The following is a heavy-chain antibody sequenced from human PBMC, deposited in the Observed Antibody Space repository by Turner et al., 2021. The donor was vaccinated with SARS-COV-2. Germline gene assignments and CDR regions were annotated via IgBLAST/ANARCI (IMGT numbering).Heavy chain of an antibody. J-gene: IGHJ4*02. V-gene: IGHV3-30*04. CDR3: AREMSVRDGYNYWSYYFDY. CDR2: ISYDGSNK. Sequence: QVQPVESGGGVVQPGRSLRLSCAASGFTFSNYAMHWVRQAPGKGLEWVAVISYDGSNKYYADSVKCRFTISRDNSKNTLYLQMNSLRPEDTAVYYCAREMSVRDGYNYWSYYFDYWGQGTLVTVSS. CDR1: GFTFSNYA. D-gene: IGHD5-12*01.